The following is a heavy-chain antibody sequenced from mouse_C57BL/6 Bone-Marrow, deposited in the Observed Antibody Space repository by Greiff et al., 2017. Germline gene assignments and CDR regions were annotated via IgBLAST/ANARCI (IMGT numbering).Heavy chain of an antibody. CDR1: GYTFTSYW. CDR3: ARLLQSFTWFAY. Sequence: QVQLQQPGAELVRPGTSVKLSCKASGYTFTSYWMHWVKQRPGQGLEWIGVIDPSDSYTNYNQKFKGKATLTVDTSSSPAYMHLSSLTSEDSAVYYCARLLQSFTWFAYWGQGTLVTVSA. D-gene: IGHD1-1*01. CDR2: IDPSDSYT. V-gene: IGHV1-59*01. J-gene: IGHJ3*01.